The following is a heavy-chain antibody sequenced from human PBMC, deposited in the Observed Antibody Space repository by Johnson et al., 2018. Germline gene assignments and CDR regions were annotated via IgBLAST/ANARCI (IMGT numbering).Heavy chain of an antibody. D-gene: IGHD6-13*01. CDR1: GFTFSRYG. Sequence: QVQLVQSGGGVVQPGRSLRLSCAASGFTFSRYGMHWVRQAPGKGLEWVAGISHDGSKNYYVDSVKGRFTISRDNSKNTLYLQMNSLRAEDTAGYYCAKDRVSAGVFAFDIGGQGTMVTVSS. J-gene: IGHJ3*02. CDR3: AKDRVSAGVFAFDI. CDR2: ISHDGSKN. V-gene: IGHV3-30*18.